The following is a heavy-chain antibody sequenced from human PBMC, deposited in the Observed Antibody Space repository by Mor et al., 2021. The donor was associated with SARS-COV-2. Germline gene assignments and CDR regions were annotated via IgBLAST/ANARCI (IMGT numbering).Heavy chain of an antibody. J-gene: IGHJ4*02. D-gene: IGHD4-4*01. CDR2: ISGSGGST. Sequence: GLEWVSLISGSGGSTYYADSVRGRFTISRDNSKNTVDLQMSSLKTEDTAVYYCARRLSNHFDFWGQGTLVTVSS. V-gene: IGHV3-23*01. CDR3: ARRLSNHFDF.